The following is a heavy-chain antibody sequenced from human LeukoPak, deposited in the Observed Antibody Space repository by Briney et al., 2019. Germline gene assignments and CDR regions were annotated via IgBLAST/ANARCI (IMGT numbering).Heavy chain of an antibody. Sequence: GGSLRLSCAASGFTFKTYWMHWVRQAPGKGLVWVSHSNSDGSSTSYADSVRGRFTISRDNAKNTLYQQMNSLRAEDTAVYYCARDLKGPVNDVFDMWGQGTMVTVSS. D-gene: IGHD4-23*01. J-gene: IGHJ3*02. CDR2: SNSDGSST. CDR3: ARDLKGPVNDVFDM. CDR1: GFTFKTYW. V-gene: IGHV3-74*01.